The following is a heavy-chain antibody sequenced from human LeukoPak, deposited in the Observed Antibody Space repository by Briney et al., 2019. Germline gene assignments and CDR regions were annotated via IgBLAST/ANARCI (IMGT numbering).Heavy chain of an antibody. D-gene: IGHD1-26*01. V-gene: IGHV3-7*01. Sequence: GGSLRLSCVASGFTFSNYWMSWVRQAPGKGLEWVANINQDGSEKEKFYVDSVKGRFTISRDNAKNSLYLQMNRLRAEDTAVYYCVRGEAHDSWGQGTLITVSS. CDR1: GFTFSNYW. CDR2: INQDGSEKEK. J-gene: IGHJ4*02. CDR3: VRGEAHDS.